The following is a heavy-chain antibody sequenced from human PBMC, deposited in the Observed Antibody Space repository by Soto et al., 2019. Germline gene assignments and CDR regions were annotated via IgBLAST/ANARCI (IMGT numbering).Heavy chain of an antibody. D-gene: IGHD3-22*01. CDR1: GYTFTSYG. Sequence: QVQLVQSGVEVKKPGASVKVCFKASGYTFTSYGISWVRQAPGQGLEWMAWISAYNGNTKYAQKVQGRVTMTTDTSTSTAYMELRSLRSDDTAVYYCARLPNDRMGWFDPWGQGTLVTVSS. CDR2: ISAYNGNT. J-gene: IGHJ5*02. V-gene: IGHV1-18*01. CDR3: ARLPNDRMGWFDP.